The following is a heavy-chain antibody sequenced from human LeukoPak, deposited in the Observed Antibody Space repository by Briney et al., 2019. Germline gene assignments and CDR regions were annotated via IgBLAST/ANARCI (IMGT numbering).Heavy chain of an antibody. CDR1: GYSFTSYW. J-gene: IGHJ4*02. CDR3: ARDSGSGNNDY. Sequence: GESLRISCKGSGYSFTSYWISWVRQMPGKGLEWMGWISAGNGNTKYSQNFQGRVTFISNTSATTAFMELSSLRSEDAAVYYCARDSGSGNNDYWGQGTLVTVSS. V-gene: IGHV1-3*01. D-gene: IGHD1-26*01. CDR2: ISAGNGNT.